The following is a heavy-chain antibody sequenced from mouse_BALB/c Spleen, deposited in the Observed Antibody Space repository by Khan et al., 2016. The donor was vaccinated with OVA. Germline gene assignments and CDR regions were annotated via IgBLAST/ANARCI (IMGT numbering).Heavy chain of an antibody. D-gene: IGHD2-14*01. CDR1: GYTFTTAG. J-gene: IGHJ4*01. CDR2: INTHSGVP. V-gene: IGHV9-4*02. CDR3: ARGGAAYYRNDGGAMDY. Sequence: QIQLVQSGPELKKPGETDRISCKASGYTFTTAGIQWVQKMPGKGLKWIGWINTHSGVPKYAEDFKGRFAFSLETSASTAYLQITNLKNEDTATYFCARGGAAYYRNDGGAMDYWGQGTSVTVSS.